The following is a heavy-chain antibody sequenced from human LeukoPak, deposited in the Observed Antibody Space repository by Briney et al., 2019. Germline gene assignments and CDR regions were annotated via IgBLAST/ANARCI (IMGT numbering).Heavy chain of an antibody. Sequence: ASVKVSCKASGYTFTAYYMHWVRQAPGQGLEWMGWINPNSGDTNYAQKFQGRVTMTRDTSISTAYMELSRLRSDDTAVYYCARGAYCSGGRCYHNWLDPWGQGTPVTVSS. CDR1: GYTFTAYY. V-gene: IGHV1-2*02. J-gene: IGHJ5*02. D-gene: IGHD2-15*01. CDR3: ARGAYCSGGRCYHNWLDP. CDR2: INPNSGDT.